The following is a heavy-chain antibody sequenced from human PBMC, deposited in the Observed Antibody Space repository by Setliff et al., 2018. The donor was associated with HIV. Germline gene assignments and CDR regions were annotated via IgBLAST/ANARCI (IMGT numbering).Heavy chain of an antibody. J-gene: IGHJ6*03. V-gene: IGHV4-34*01. CDR2: INYSGST. Sequence: SETLSLTCVVYGGSFSDYYWPWIRQPPEKGLEWSGKINYSGSTDYNSSLRSRVTISVDTAKNQISLKLTSVTAADTAVYYCAGGEVRSRYVSSRAPFYHYYYYMDVWGKGITVTVSS. CDR1: GGSFSDYY. CDR3: AGGEVRSRYVSSRAPFYHYYYYMDV. D-gene: IGHD6-13*01.